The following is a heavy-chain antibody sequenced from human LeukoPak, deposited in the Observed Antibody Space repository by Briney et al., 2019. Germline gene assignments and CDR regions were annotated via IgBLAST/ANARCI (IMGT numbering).Heavy chain of an antibody. CDR2: IYTSGST. J-gene: IGHJ4*02. CDR3: ARSPRFAPPTYFDY. CDR1: GGCSSRGSYY. V-gene: IGHV4-61*02. D-gene: IGHD3-16*01. Sequence: PSQTLSLTCTVSGGCSSRGSYYCSCIRQPAGKGLEWLGRIYTSGSTNYNPSLKSRVTISVDTSKNQFSLKLSSVTAADTAVYYCARSPRFAPPTYFDYWGQGTLVTVSS.